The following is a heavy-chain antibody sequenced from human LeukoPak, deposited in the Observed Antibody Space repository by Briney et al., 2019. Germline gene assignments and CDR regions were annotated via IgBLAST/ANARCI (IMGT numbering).Heavy chain of an antibody. CDR3: ARYGSGTYPRFDY. D-gene: IGHD3-10*01. Sequence: PSETLSLTCTVSGGSIRGYYWSWIRQPPGKGLEWIGYIYYSGRTNYNPSLQSRVTISVDTFKNQFSLNLTSVTAADTAVYYCARYGSGTYPRFDYWGQGILVTVSS. CDR1: GGSIRGYY. J-gene: IGHJ4*02. CDR2: IYYSGRT. V-gene: IGHV4-59*08.